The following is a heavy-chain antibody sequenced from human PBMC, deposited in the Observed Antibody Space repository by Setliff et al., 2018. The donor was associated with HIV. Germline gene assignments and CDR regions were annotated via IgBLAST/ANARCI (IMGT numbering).Heavy chain of an antibody. J-gene: IGHJ4*02. Sequence: SVKVSCKASGGTFSSHAISWVRQAPGQGLEWMGGIIPMFGTANYAQNFQGRVTITADESTSTAYMELSSLRSEDTAVHYCARSASGWYDYFDYWGQGALVTVSS. CDR1: GGTFSSHA. CDR3: ARSASGWYDYFDY. V-gene: IGHV1-69*13. CDR2: IIPMFGTA. D-gene: IGHD6-19*01.